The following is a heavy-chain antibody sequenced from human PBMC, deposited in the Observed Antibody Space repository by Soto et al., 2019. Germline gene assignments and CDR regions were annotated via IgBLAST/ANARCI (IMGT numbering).Heavy chain of an antibody. CDR1: NGSVSSGTYS. Sequence: SETLSLTCTVSNGSVSSGTYSWSWVRQPPGKGLEWIGYIYYSGTTYYTPSLKSRLTMSMGRANDHFSLNLTSVTAADTAVYFCARGHYYYGMDVWGQGITVTSP. CDR2: IYYSGTT. CDR3: ARGHYYYGMDV. V-gene: IGHV4-30-2*01. J-gene: IGHJ6*02.